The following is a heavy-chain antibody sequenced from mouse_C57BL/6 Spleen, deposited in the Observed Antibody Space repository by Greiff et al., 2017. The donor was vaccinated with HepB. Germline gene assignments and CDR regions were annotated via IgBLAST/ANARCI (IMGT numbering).Heavy chain of an antibody. D-gene: IGHD1-1*01. J-gene: IGHJ4*01. CDR3: ARDPYYYGSGYAMDY. V-gene: IGHV3-6*01. Sequence: VQLQQSGPGLVKPSQSLSLTCSVTGYSITSGYYWNWIRQFPGNKLEWMGYISYDGSNNYNPSLKNRISITRDTSKNQFFLKLNSVTTEDTATYYCARDPYYYGSGYAMDYWGQGTSFTVSS. CDR2: ISYDGSN. CDR1: GYSITSGYY.